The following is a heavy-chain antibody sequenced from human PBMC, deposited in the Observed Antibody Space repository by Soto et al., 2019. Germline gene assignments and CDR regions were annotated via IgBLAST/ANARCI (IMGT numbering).Heavy chain of an antibody. J-gene: IGHJ4*02. CDR3: AREIVDYYGSGSFTCFDY. CDR1: GYTFTSYG. D-gene: IGHD3-10*01. CDR2: ISAYNGNT. Sequence: PSVKVSCKASGYTFTSYGISWVRQAPGQGLEWMGWISAYNGNTNYAQKLQGRVTMTTDTSTSTAYMELRSLRSDDTAVYYCAREIVDYYGSGSFTCFDYWGQGTLVTVSS. V-gene: IGHV1-18*01.